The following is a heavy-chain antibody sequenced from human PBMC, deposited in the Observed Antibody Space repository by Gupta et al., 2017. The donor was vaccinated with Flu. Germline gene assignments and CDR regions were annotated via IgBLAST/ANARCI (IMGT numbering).Heavy chain of an antibody. J-gene: IGHJ4*02. CDR2: IYYDGTA. Sequence: QLLLQESGPGLVKPSETLSLLCTVPGDSISSRDYYWGWLRRPPGKGLEWIGTIYYDGTAYYNPSLKSRVTMSIDTSKNHFSLNLRSVTAADTAVFYCARLLQTAAASTWGRGTLVTVSS. D-gene: IGHD6-13*01. CDR1: GDSISSRDYY. CDR3: ARLLQTAAAST. V-gene: IGHV4-39*02.